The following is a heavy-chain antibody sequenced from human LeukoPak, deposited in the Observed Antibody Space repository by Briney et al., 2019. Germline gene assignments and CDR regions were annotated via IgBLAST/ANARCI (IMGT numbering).Heavy chain of an antibody. V-gene: IGHV3-74*01. CDR2: IDSDGSST. D-gene: IGHD4-17*01. CDR3: ARGYGETAGSRRAFDI. CDR1: GFTFSTYW. Sequence: GGSLRLSCAASGFTFSTYWMHWVRQAPGKGLVWVSRIDSDGSSTSYADSVKGRFTISRDNAKNTLYLQMNSLRAEDTAVYYCARGYGETAGSRRAFDIWGQGTMVTVSS. J-gene: IGHJ3*02.